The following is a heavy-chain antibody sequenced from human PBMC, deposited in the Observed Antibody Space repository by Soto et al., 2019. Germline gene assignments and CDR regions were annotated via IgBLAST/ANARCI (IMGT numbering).Heavy chain of an antibody. CDR2: IYYSGSP. V-gene: IGHV4-30-4*01. D-gene: IGHD3-3*01. Sequence: QVQLQESGPGLVKPSQTLSLTCTVSGGSISSGDYYWSWIRQPPGKGLEWFGYIYYSGSPYYNPSLKSRVTISVDTSKNQFSLKLSSVTAADTAVYYCASKSAIFGVADYWGQGTLVTVSS. J-gene: IGHJ4*02. CDR3: ASKSAIFGVADY. CDR1: GGSISSGDYY.